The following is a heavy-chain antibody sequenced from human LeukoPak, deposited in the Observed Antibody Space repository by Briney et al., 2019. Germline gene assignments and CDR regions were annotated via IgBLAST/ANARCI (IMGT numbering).Heavy chain of an antibody. CDR3: AKAGIGADGAGFLCEY. Sequence: GGSLTRSCAASGFTFSDYAMSWVRQAPGKGLEWVSTASYYVGKQYHADSVRGRFTVSRDNSRNTVSLQMSSLRVEDTGIYYCAKAGIGADGAGFLCEYWGQGTLVTVSS. CDR1: GFTFSDYA. CDR2: ASYYVGKQ. D-gene: IGHD1-1*01. J-gene: IGHJ4*02. V-gene: IGHV3-23*01.